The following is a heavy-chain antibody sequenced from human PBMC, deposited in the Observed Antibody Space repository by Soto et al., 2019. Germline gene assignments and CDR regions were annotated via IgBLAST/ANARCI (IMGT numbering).Heavy chain of an antibody. CDR3: ARLHSSGWYANFDY. V-gene: IGHV5-51*01. CDR2: IYPVDSDT. Sequence: GESLKISCKGSGYSFTSYLIGWVRLMPGKGLEWMGIIYPVDSDTRYSPSFQGQVTISADKPISTAYLQWSSLKASDTAMYYCARLHSSGWYANFDYWGQGTLVTVSS. D-gene: IGHD6-19*01. CDR1: GYSFTSYL. J-gene: IGHJ4*02.